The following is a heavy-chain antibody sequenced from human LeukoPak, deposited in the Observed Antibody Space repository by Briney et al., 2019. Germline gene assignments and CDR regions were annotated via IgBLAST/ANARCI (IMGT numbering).Heavy chain of an antibody. Sequence: GGSLRLSCAASGFTFNIYWMSWVRQAPGKGLEWVANIKEDGSEKYYVDSVKGRFTISRDNAKNSLYLQMNSLRAEDTAIYYCARELTKSGPNWFDPWGQGTLVTVSS. CDR1: GFTFNIYW. D-gene: IGHD3-3*01. CDR2: IKEDGSEK. CDR3: ARELTKSGPNWFDP. J-gene: IGHJ5*02. V-gene: IGHV3-7*01.